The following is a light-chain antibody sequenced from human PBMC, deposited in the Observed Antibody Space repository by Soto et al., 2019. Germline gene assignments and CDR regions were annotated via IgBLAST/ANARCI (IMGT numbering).Light chain of an antibody. CDR1: SSNIGSKT. Sequence: QSVLTQPPSASGTPGQRVTISCSGSSSNIGSKTVNWYQQLPGTAPKLLIYSNYQRPSGVPDRFSGPKSGTSASLAISGLRSKDEAGQYSSAWDASLNGYVFGTGTKLTVL. V-gene: IGLV1-44*01. J-gene: IGLJ1*01. CDR2: SNY. CDR3: SAWDASLNGYV.